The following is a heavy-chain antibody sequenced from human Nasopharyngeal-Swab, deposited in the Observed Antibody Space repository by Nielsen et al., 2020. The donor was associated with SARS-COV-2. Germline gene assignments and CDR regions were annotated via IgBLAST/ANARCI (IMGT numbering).Heavy chain of an antibody. CDR3: ARIAARSTFFDY. CDR1: GGSISSGGYY. D-gene: IGHD6-6*01. CDR2: IYYSGST. V-gene: IGHV4-31*03. J-gene: IGHJ4*02. Sequence: SETLSLTCTFSGGSISSGGYYWSWIRQHPGKGLEWIGYIYYSGSTYYNPSLKSRVTISVDTSKNQFSLKLSSVTAADTAVYYCARIAARSTFFDYWGQGTLVTVSS.